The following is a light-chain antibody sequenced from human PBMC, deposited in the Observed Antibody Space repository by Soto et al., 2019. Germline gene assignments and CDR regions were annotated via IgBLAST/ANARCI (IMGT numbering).Light chain of an antibody. J-gene: IGKJ1*01. CDR3: HHYGSSPRT. V-gene: IGKV3-20*01. CDR2: GAS. Sequence: EIVLTQSPGTLSLSPGERATLSCRASQTISSSYLAWYQQKPGQAPRLLIYGASSRATGIPDRFSGSGSGTDFTLTISRLDPEDFAVFYCHHYGSSPRTFDQGTKVEIK. CDR1: QTISSSY.